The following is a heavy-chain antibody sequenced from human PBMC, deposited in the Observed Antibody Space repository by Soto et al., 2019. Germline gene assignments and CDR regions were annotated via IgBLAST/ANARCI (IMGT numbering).Heavy chain of an antibody. CDR3: ARLGDGDPYYYYYMDV. CDR2: ISSSSSYI. J-gene: IGHJ6*03. V-gene: IGHV3-21*01. Sequence: GGSLRLSCAASGFTFSSYSMNWVRQAPGKGLEWVSSISSSSSYIYYADSVKGRFTISRDNAKNSLYLQMNSLRAEDTAVYYCARLGDGDPYYYYYMDVWGKGTTVTVSS. CDR1: GFTFSSYS. D-gene: IGHD7-27*01.